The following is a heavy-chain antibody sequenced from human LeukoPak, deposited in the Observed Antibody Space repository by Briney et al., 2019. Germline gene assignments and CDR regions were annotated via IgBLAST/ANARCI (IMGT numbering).Heavy chain of an antibody. V-gene: IGHV4-59*01. CDR1: GASINTYY. CDR2: IYSGST. J-gene: IGHJ5*02. Sequence: SESLSLTCTVSGASINTYYWSWIRQPPGKPLEWIGYIYSGSTKYDPSLQSRVTISVDTSKNQFSLKLSSVTAADTAVYYCARDLLNNWFDPWGQGTLVTVSS. D-gene: IGHD2-15*01. CDR3: ARDLLNNWFDP.